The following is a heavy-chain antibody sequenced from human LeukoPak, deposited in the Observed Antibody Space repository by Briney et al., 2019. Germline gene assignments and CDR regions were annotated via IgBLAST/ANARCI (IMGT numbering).Heavy chain of an antibody. D-gene: IGHD3-22*01. CDR1: GYSISSGYY. V-gene: IGHV4-38-2*02. CDR2: IYHSGST. J-gene: IGHJ4*02. Sequence: TSETLSLTCTVSGYSISSGYYWGWIRQPPGKGLEWIGSIYHSGSTYYNPSLKSRVTISVDTSKNQFSLKLSSVTAADTAVYYCARDLGGDYDSSGREDYWGQGTLVTVSS. CDR3: ARDLGGDYDSSGREDY.